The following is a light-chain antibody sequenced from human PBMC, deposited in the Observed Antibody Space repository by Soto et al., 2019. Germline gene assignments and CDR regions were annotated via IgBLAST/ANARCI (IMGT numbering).Light chain of an antibody. CDR3: QQYNSYKWT. J-gene: IGKJ1*01. CDR2: DAS. CDR1: RSISSW. Sequence: DIQMTQSPSTLSASVGDRVTSTCRASRSISSWLAWYQQKPGKAPKLLIYDASSLESGVPSRFSGSGSGTEFTLTISSLQPDDLATYYCQQYNSYKWTFGQGTKVDIK. V-gene: IGKV1-5*01.